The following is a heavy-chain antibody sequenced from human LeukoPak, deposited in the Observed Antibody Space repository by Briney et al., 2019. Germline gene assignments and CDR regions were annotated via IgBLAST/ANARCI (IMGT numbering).Heavy chain of an antibody. CDR1: GFTFSSYW. CDR3: AREVNRAAAGNQWFDP. CDR2: IKQDGSEK. D-gene: IGHD6-13*01. V-gene: IGHV3-7*01. Sequence: GGSLRLSCVASGFTFSSYWMSWVRQAPGKGLEWVANIKQDGSEKYYVDSVKGRFTISRDNAKNSLYLQMNSLRAEDTAVYYCAREVNRAAAGNQWFDPWGQGTLVTVSS. J-gene: IGHJ5*02.